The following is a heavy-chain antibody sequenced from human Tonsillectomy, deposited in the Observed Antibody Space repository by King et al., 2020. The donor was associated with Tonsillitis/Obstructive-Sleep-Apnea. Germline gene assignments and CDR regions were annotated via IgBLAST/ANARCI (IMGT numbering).Heavy chain of an antibody. CDR1: GFTFNTYA. Sequence: VQLVESGGGLVQPGGSLRLSCAASGFTFNTYAMSWVRQAPGKGLEWVSGISGNGDSTYYADSVKGRFTISRDNSRNTLYLQMNSLRGEDTAIYYCVKDWSYWPPPEGFFDSWGQGTLVTVSS. J-gene: IGHJ4*02. V-gene: IGHV3-23*04. CDR3: VKDWSYWPPPEGFFDS. D-gene: IGHD1-14*01. CDR2: ISGNGDST.